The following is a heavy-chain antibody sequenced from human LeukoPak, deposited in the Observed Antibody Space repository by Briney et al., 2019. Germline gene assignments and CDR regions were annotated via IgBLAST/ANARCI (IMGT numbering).Heavy chain of an antibody. V-gene: IGHV1-2*02. D-gene: IGHD2-15*01. Sequence: ASVKVSYKASGYTFTGYYMHWVRQAPGQGLEWMGWINPNSGGTNYAQKFQGRVNMTRDTSITTAYMELSRLRSDDTAVYYCARDVAGLYYYYYSMDVWGKGTTVTVSS. CDR2: INPNSGGT. CDR3: ARDVAGLYYYYYSMDV. CDR1: GYTFTGYY. J-gene: IGHJ6*03.